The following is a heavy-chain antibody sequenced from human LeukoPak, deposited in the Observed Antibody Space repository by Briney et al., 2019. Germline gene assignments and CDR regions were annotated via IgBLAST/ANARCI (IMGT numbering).Heavy chain of an antibody. CDR2: ISGSGGIT. D-gene: IGHD3-10*01. CDR3: AKDKGGSGNYYNVAYYFDY. J-gene: IGHJ4*02. CDR1: EFTFSNFA. V-gene: IGHV3-23*01. Sequence: PGGSLRLSCAASEFTFSNFAMSWVCQAPGKGLEWVSVISGSGGITYYADSVKGRFTISRDNSKNTLYLQMNSLRAEDTAVYYCAKDKGGSGNYYNVAYYFDYWGQGTLVTVSS.